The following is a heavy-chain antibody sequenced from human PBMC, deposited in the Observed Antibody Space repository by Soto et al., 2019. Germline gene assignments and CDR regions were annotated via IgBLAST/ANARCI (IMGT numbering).Heavy chain of an antibody. J-gene: IGHJ4*02. Sequence: GGSLRLSCAASGFIFTKAWMNWVRQAPGKGLEWVSYISSSSSTIYYADSVKGRFTISRDNAKNSLYLQMNSLRAEDTAVYYCARTAPAVAGPDYWGQGTLVTVSS. CDR3: ARTAPAVAGPDY. CDR2: ISSSSSTI. V-gene: IGHV3-48*01. CDR1: GFIFTKAW. D-gene: IGHD6-19*01.